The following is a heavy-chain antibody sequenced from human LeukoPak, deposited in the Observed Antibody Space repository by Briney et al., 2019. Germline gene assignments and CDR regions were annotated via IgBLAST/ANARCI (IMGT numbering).Heavy chain of an antibody. Sequence: SQTLPLTCAISGDSVSSNSATWNWIRQSPSRGLEWLGRTYYRSRWYNDYAVSVKSRITINPDTSKNQFSLQLNSVTPEDTAVYYCARDRYSGGSCYSQFDYWGQGTLVTVSS. CDR3: ARDRYSGGSCYSQFDY. J-gene: IGHJ4*02. CDR1: GDSVSSNSAT. V-gene: IGHV6-1*01. CDR2: TYYRSRWYN. D-gene: IGHD2-15*01.